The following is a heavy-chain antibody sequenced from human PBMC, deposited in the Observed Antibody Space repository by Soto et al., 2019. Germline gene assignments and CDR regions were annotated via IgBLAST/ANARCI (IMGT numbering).Heavy chain of an antibody. CDR3: AKTFGDNWDSHYFDC. CDR2: IRNKANSYTT. CDR1: GFTFSDHY. V-gene: IGHV3-72*01. Sequence: GGSLRLSCAASGFTFSDHYMDWVRQAPGKGLEWVGRIRNKANSYTTEYAASVKGRFTISRDDSTNSPYLQMNSLMTEDTAVYYCAKTFGDNWDSHYFDCWGQGTLVTVSS. J-gene: IGHJ4*02. D-gene: IGHD1-26*01.